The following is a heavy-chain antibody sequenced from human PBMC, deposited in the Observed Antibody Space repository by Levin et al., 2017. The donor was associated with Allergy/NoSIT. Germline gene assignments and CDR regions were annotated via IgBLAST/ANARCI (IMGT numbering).Heavy chain of an antibody. J-gene: IGHJ5*02. V-gene: IGHV4-4*07. CDR3: ARGGGDSRRLDP. Sequence: SETLSLTCTVSGGSLSTYYWTWIRQPAGKGLEWIGRINPSGNTNYNTSVKSRVSMSLDTSKNQFSLQVTSMTAADTAVYYCARGGGDSRRLDPWGQGTLVTVSS. CDR1: GGSLSTYY. D-gene: IGHD1-14*01. CDR2: INPSGNT.